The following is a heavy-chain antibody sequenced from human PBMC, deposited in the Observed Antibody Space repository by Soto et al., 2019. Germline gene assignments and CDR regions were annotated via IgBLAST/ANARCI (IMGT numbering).Heavy chain of an antibody. V-gene: IGHV4-39*01. CDR2: IYYSGST. CDR3: ARHPSDFWFDP. J-gene: IGHJ5*02. D-gene: IGHD2-21*02. CDR1: GGSISSSSYF. Sequence: SETLSLICSVSGGSISSSSYFWGWIRQPPGKGLEWIGSIYYSGSTYYNTSLKSRVTVSVDTSKNKFSLKLSSLTAADTAVYYCARHPSDFWFDPWGQGTRVTVS.